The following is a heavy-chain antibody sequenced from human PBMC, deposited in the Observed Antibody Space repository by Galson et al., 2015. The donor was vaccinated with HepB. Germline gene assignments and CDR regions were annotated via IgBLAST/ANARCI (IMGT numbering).Heavy chain of an antibody. Sequence: SVKVSCKASGYTFTGYYIHWVRQAPGQGLEWMGWINPNSGGTNYAQKFQGRVTMTRDTSISTAYMELSRLRSDDTAVYYCARANGKGLGYCSSTSCHPFDYWGQGTLVTVSS. J-gene: IGHJ4*02. V-gene: IGHV1-2*02. CDR3: ARANGKGLGYCSSTSCHPFDY. D-gene: IGHD2-2*01. CDR1: GYTFTGYY. CDR2: INPNSGGT.